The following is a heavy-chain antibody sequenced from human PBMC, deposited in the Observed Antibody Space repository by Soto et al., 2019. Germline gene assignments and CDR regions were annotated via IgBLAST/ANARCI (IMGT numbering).Heavy chain of an antibody. J-gene: IGHJ6*02. V-gene: IGHV3-30-3*01. CDR3: AREAGVYGSGSYGMDV. CDR2: ISYDGSNK. Sequence: QVQLVESGGGVVQPGRSLRLSCAASGFTFSNYSMHWVRQAPGKGLDWVAVISYDGSNKYYADSVKGRFTISRDNSKNTLYLQMNSLRAEDTAVYYCAREAGVYGSGSYGMDVWGQGTTVTVSS. D-gene: IGHD3-10*01. CDR1: GFTFSNYS.